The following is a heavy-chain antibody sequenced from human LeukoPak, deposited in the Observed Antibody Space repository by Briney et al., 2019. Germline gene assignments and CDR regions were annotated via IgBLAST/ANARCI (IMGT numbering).Heavy chain of an antibody. CDR3: ARDEQQLVPPRDYYYMDV. J-gene: IGHJ6*03. CDR2: IIPIFGTA. CDR1: GGTFSSYA. D-gene: IGHD6-13*01. Sequence: ASVKVSCKASGGTFSSYAISWVRQAPGQGLEWMGGIIPIFGTANYAQKFQGRVTITADESTSTAYMELSSLRSEDTAVYYCARDEQQLVPPRDYYYMDVWGKGTTVTVSS. V-gene: IGHV1-69*13.